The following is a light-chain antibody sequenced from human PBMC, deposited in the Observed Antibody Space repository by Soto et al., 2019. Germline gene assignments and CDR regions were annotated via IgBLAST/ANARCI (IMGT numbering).Light chain of an antibody. V-gene: IGKV1-39*01. J-gene: IGKJ1*01. CDR1: QSISGY. CDR3: QQTYSTPPT. Sequence: DIHMTQSPSTLSASFGGTVTVTFRASQSISGYLNWYQQKPGKAPKLLIYAASSLQSGVPSRFSGSGSGTDFTLTISSLQPEDFATYYCQQTYSTPPTFGQGTKVDI. CDR2: AAS.